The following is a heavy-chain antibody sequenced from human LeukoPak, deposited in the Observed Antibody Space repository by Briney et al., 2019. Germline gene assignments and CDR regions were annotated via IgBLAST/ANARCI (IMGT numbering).Heavy chain of an antibody. CDR2: IYYSGST. Sequence: PSETLSLICTVSGGSISSSTYYWGWIRQPPGKGLEWIGSIYYSGSTYYNPSLKSRVTISVDTSKNQFSLKLSSVTAADTAVYYCARTGVWGQGTLVTVSS. J-gene: IGHJ4*02. D-gene: IGHD3-10*01. CDR3: ARTGV. V-gene: IGHV4-39*07. CDR1: GGSISSSTYY.